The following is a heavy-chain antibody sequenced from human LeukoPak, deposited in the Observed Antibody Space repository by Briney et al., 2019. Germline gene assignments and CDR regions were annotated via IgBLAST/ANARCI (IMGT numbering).Heavy chain of an antibody. CDR1: GYIFSDYY. Sequence: ASVKVSCKASGYIFSDYYMHWVRQAPGQGLEWMGWINPSDGGTIYAQKFQGRVTMTRDSSIRTAYMEMNSLRSDDTAVYYCATTTSSTASFLSWGQGTLVTVSS. D-gene: IGHD4-17*01. V-gene: IGHV1-2*02. CDR3: ATTTSSTASFLS. J-gene: IGHJ5*02. CDR2: INPSDGGT.